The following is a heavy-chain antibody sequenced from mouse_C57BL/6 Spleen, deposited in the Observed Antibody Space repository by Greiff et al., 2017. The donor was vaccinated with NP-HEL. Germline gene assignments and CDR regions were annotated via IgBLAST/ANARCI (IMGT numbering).Heavy chain of an antibody. Sequence: QVQLQQSGAELARPGASVKLSCTASGYTFTSYGISWVKQRTGQGLEWIGEIYPRSGNTYYNEKFKGKATLTADKSSSTAYMELRILTSEDSAVYFCARDLYYDYDVGLDYWGQGTTLTVSS. CDR3: ARDLYYDYDVGLDY. CDR2: IYPRSGNT. D-gene: IGHD2-4*01. V-gene: IGHV1-81*01. J-gene: IGHJ2*01. CDR1: GYTFTSYG.